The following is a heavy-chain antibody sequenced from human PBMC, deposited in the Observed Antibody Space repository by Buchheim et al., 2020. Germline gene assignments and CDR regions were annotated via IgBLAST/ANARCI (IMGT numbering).Heavy chain of an antibody. D-gene: IGHD6-13*01. CDR3: ARAGIAEPGTNAYCYGLDV. J-gene: IGHJ6*01. CDR2: INPSVGST. CDR1: GYTFTSYY. V-gene: IGHV1-46*01. Sequence: QVQLVQSGAEAKKPWASLKVSCQASGYTFTSYYMHWVRQAPGQGLEWMGMINPSVGSTSYAQKFQGRVTMTRDTSTSTVYMELSSLRSEDTDVYYCARAGIAEPGTNAYCYGLDVWGQGTT.